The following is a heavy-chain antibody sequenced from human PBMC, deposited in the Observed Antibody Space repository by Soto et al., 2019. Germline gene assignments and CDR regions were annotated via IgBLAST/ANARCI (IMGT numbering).Heavy chain of an antibody. Sequence: GASVKVSCKASGYTFTSYYMHWVRQAPGQGLEWMGIINPSGGSTSYAQKFQGRVTMTRDTSTSTVYMELSSLRSEDTAVYYCARDGRDIVVVVAAIYYYYYGMDVWGQGTTVTVSS. J-gene: IGHJ6*02. D-gene: IGHD2-15*01. CDR1: GYTFTSYY. V-gene: IGHV1-46*01. CDR2: INPSGGST. CDR3: ARDGRDIVVVVAAIYYYYYGMDV.